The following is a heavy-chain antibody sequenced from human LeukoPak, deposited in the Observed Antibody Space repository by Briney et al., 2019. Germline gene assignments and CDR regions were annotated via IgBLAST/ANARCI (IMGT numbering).Heavy chain of an antibody. CDR2: IYYSGST. Sequence: SETLSLTCTVSGGSISSSSYYWGWIRQPPGKGLEWIGSIYYSGSTYYNPSLKSRVTISVDTSKNQFSLKLSSVTAADTAVYYCARLHVNYGDYPYWGQGTLVTVSS. V-gene: IGHV4-39*01. CDR3: ARLHVNYGDYPY. CDR1: GGSISSSSYY. J-gene: IGHJ4*02. D-gene: IGHD4-17*01.